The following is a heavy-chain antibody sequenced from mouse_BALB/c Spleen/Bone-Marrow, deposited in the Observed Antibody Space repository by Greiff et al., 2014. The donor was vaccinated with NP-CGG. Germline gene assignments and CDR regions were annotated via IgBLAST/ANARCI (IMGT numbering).Heavy chain of an antibody. CDR1: GYTFTSYW. CDR3: ARINGHDY. V-gene: IGHV1S81*02. CDR2: IDPSTGRT. Sequence: QVQLQQSGAELVKPGASVKLSCKASGYTFTSYWMHWVKQRPGQGLEWIGEIDPSTGRTDYNKKFKSQATLTVDKSSSTAYMHLSSLTSEDSAVYYCARINGHDYWGQGTTLTVSS. J-gene: IGHJ2*01. D-gene: IGHD1-1*02.